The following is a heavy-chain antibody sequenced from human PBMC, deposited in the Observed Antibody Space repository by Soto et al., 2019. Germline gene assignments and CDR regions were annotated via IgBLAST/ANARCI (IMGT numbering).Heavy chain of an antibody. V-gene: IGHV3-30-3*01. CDR2: VSFDGSNK. J-gene: IGHJ5*02. Sequence: QVQLVESGGGVVQPGRSLRLSCAASGFTFSTHAMHLVRQAPGKGLECVAIVSFDGSNKYYADSVKGRFTISRDNSKNTLYLQMSGLTPEDTAFYYCARDQTGITTAGGGRIDRWGQGTLVTVSS. CDR3: ARDQTGITTAGGGRIDR. CDR1: GFTFSTHA. D-gene: IGHD6-13*01.